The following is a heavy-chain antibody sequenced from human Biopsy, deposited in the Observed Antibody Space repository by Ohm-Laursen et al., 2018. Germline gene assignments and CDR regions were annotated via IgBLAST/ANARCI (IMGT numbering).Heavy chain of an antibody. CDR2: TFYRAKWYT. CDR1: GDSVSSNRAA. V-gene: IGHV6-1*01. J-gene: IGHJ4*02. CDR3: ARSGSDSLNYYFDF. Sequence: SQTLSLTCTISGDSVSSNRAAWNWIRQSPSRGLEWLGRTFYRAKWYTDFAVSVKSRITLTPDPSTNQFSLQLNSVAPDDTAVYYCARSGSDSLNYYFDFWGQGTLVTVSS. D-gene: IGHD2-21*02.